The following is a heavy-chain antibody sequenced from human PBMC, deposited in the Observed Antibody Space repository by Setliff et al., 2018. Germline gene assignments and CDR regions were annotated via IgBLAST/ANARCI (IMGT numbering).Heavy chain of an antibody. CDR3: ARDLVWFGELLDLPGYYFDY. Sequence: EASVKVSCKASGYTFTSYAMHWVRQAPGQRLEWMGWINAGNGNTKYSQKFQGRVTITRDTSASTAYMELSSLRSEDTAVYYCARDLVWFGELLDLPGYYFDYWGQGTLVTVSS. J-gene: IGHJ4*02. CDR1: GYTFTSYA. V-gene: IGHV1-3*01. D-gene: IGHD3-10*01. CDR2: INAGNGNT.